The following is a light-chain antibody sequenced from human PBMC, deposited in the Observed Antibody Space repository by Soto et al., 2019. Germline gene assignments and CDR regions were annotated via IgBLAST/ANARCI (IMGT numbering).Light chain of an antibody. CDR2: AAS. CDR1: QGISSY. Sequence: DIQMTQSPSSLSASVGDRVTVTCRASQGISSYLAWYQQKPGKVPKLLIFAASTLQPDVPSRFSGSGSGTDFTLTIRSLQPEDVATYYCQKYDSASSPTFGGGTKVEIK. J-gene: IGKJ4*01. V-gene: IGKV1-27*01. CDR3: QKYDSASSPT.